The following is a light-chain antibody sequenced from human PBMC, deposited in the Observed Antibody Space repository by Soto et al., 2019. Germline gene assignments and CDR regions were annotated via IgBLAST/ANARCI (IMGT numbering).Light chain of an antibody. CDR3: LQFYSSPLT. CDR2: WAS. CDR1: QSILSSSNNRNY. Sequence: DIVMTQSPDSLAVSLGERATINCKSSQSILSSSNNRNYLAWYQQKPGQPPKLLISWASTRESGVPDRFSGSGSGTDFTLTITILQAEDVAVYFCLQFYSSPLTFGGGTKVEIK. V-gene: IGKV4-1*01. J-gene: IGKJ4*01.